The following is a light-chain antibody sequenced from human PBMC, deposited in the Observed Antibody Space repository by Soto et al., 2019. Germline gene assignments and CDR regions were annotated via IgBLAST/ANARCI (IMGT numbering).Light chain of an antibody. CDR3: QQYNSNPLT. J-gene: IGKJ4*01. CDR1: QSVSSW. CDR2: KAS. Sequence: DIQMTQCPSTLSASVGDRVTITCRASQSVSSWLAWYQQKPGKVPKLLIYKASTLESGVPSRFSGSGSGTEFTLTISSLQPDDFATYYCQQYNSNPLTFGGGTKVEIK. V-gene: IGKV1-5*03.